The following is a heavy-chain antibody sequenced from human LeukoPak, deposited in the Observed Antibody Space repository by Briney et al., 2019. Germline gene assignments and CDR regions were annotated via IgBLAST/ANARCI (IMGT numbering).Heavy chain of an antibody. J-gene: IGHJ4*02. D-gene: IGHD2-2*01. Sequence: GGSLRLSCAAPGFTFSSYAMSWVRQAPGKGLEWVSAISGSGGSTYYADSVKGRFTISRDNSKNTLYLQMNSLRAEDTAVYYCAKRLIVVVPAATDYWGQGTLVTVSS. CDR1: GFTFSSYA. V-gene: IGHV3-23*01. CDR3: AKRLIVVVPAATDY. CDR2: ISGSGGST.